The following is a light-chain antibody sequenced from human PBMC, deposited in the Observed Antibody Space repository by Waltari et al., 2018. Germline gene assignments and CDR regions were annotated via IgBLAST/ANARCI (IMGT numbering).Light chain of an antibody. J-gene: IGLJ3*02. CDR1: SSDFGHYNL. Sequence: QSALTQPASVSGSPGQSITISCTGTSSDFGHYNLVSWYQQHPGKAPKLMIYEVNKRSSGVSNRFSGLRSGNTASLTISGLQAEDESDYYCCSYAGSIPVVFGGGTKLTVL. CDR3: CSYAGSIPVV. CDR2: EVN. V-gene: IGLV2-23*02.